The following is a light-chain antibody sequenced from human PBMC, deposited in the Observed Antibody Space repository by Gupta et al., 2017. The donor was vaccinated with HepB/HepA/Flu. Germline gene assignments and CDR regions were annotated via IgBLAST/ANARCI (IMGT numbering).Light chain of an antibody. CDR3: QVWDRNNDHVV. J-gene: IGLJ2*01. V-gene: IGLV3-21*03. CDR2: DDS. Sequence: SYVLTQPPSVSVAPGNTARITCGGDNIGDKSVHWYQQKPGQAPVLLLYDDSDRPSGIPERFSGSNYGTTATVTISRVEGGDEADYYCQVWDRNNDHVVFGGGTKLTVL. CDR1: NIGDKS.